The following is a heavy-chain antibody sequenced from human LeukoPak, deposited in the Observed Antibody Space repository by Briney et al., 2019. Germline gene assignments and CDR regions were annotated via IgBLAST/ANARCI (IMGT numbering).Heavy chain of an antibody. CDR3: ARGRRGYYWYYFDY. J-gene: IGHJ4*02. D-gene: IGHD3-22*01. CDR1: GGSFSGYY. CDR2: INHSGST. V-gene: IGHV4-34*01. Sequence: PSETLSLTCAVYGGSFSGYYWSWIRQPPGKGLEWIGEINHSGSTNYNPSLKSRVTISVDTSKNHFSLKLSSVTAADTAVYYCARGRRGYYWYYFDYWGQGTLVTVSS.